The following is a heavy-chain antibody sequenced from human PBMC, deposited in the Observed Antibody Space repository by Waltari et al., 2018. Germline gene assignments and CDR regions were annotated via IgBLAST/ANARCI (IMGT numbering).Heavy chain of an antibody. CDR1: GGSISSSSYY. V-gene: IGHV4-39*07. CDR2: IYYSGST. J-gene: IGHJ3*02. D-gene: IGHD6-13*01. Sequence: QLQLQESGPGLVKPSETLSLTCTVSGGSISSSSYYWGWIRQPPGKGLEWIGSIYYSGSTYYNPSLKSRVTISVDTSKNQFSLKLSSVTAADTAVYYCARGPQYSSSWYAADAFDIWGQGTMVTVSS. CDR3: ARGPQYSSSWYAADAFDI.